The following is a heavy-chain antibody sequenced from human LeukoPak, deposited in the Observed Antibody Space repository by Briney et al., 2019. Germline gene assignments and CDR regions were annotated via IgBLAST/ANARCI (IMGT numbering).Heavy chain of an antibody. CDR3: ARAPAVYFFYIDV. J-gene: IGHJ6*03. CDR2: ISNTDDSI. V-gene: IGHV3-11*04. Sequence: PGGSLRLSCAASGFTFSDYHMTWIRQAPGKGLEWVSYISNTDDSINYADSVSGRFTISRDNAKSSVHLQMNSLRVEDTAVYYCARAPAVYFFYIDVWGEGTTVTVPS. CDR1: GFTFSDYH.